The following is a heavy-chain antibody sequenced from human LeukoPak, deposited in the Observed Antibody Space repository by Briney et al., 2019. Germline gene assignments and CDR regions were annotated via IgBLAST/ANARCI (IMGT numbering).Heavy chain of an antibody. CDR3: ARGRVYYDSSGTNWFDP. CDR2: IYTSGST. CDR1: GGSISSYY. Sequence: SETLSLTCTVSGGSISSYYWSWIRQPAGKGLEWIGRIYTSGSTNYNPSLKSRVTMSVDTSKNQFSLKLSSVTAADTAVYYCARGRVYYDSSGTNWFDPWGQGTLVTVSS. D-gene: IGHD3-22*01. V-gene: IGHV4-4*07. J-gene: IGHJ5*02.